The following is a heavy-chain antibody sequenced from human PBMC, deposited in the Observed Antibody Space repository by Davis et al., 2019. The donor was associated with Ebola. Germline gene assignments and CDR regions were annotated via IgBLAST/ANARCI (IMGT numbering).Heavy chain of an antibody. J-gene: IGHJ4*02. V-gene: IGHV4-59*08. Sequence: MPSETLSLTCTVSGDSIENYYWSWIRQAPGKGLEWIGYVHSTGRTIYNAVLKGRLTMLVDSSTNQFYLSLRSVTAADTAIYYCARHVLRMTNSDGWRIDYWGQGTLVTVAS. CDR3: ARHVLRMTNSDGWRIDY. CDR2: VHSTGRT. D-gene: IGHD6-19*01. CDR1: GDSIENYY.